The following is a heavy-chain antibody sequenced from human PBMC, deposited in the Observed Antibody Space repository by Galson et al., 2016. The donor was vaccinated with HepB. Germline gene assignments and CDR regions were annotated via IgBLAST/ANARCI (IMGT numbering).Heavy chain of an antibody. Sequence: SLRLSCAASGFTFSASAMHWVRQASGKGLEWLGRIRTAPNNYATVYAASVQGRFTISRDDSKNTAYLEMNSLKTEDTAVYYCTRRVMTLGRGLILNWFDPWGQGTPVTVSS. D-gene: IGHD3-10*01. CDR3: TRRVMTLGRGLILNWFDP. CDR2: IRTAPNNYAT. J-gene: IGHJ5*02. V-gene: IGHV3-73*01. CDR1: GFTFSASA.